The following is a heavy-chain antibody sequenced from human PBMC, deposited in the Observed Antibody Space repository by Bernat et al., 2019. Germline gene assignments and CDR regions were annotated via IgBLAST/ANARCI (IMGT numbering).Heavy chain of an antibody. D-gene: IGHD7-27*01. Sequence: QLQVQESGPGLVKPSETLSLTFSVSGGSLISTCYYWGWIRQPPGKGLNWIGSISYTGSPYYNPSLESRVIISVDTSRKQFSLTLTSVTAADTAGYYCGRLPFTGDRGRGTFDIWGQGTMVTVSS. CDR1: GGSLISTCYY. CDR3: GRLPFTGDRGRGTFDI. CDR2: ISYTGSP. J-gene: IGHJ3*02. V-gene: IGHV4-39*01.